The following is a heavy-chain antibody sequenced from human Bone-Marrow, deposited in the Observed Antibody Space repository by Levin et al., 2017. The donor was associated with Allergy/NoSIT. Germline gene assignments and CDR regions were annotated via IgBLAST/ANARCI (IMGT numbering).Heavy chain of an antibody. Sequence: GESLKISCKGSGYSFTSYWIGWVRQMPGKGLEWMGIIYPGDSDTRYSPSFQGQVTISADKSISTAYLQWSSLKASDTAMYYCARLLVVVPAALPRSGYGMDVWGQGTTVTVSS. CDR1: GYSFTSYW. CDR2: IYPGDSDT. J-gene: IGHJ6*02. CDR3: ARLLVVVPAALPRSGYGMDV. V-gene: IGHV5-51*01. D-gene: IGHD2-2*01.